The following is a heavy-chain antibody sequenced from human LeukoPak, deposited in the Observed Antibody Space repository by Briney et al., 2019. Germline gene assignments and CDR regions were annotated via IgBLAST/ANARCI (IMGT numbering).Heavy chain of an antibody. Sequence: ASVKVSCKASGYTFTGYYMHWVRQAPGQGLEWMGRINPNSGGTNYAQKFQGRVTMTRDTSISTAYMELSRLRSDDTAVCYCASLSGGFAAHNWFDPWGQGTLVTVSS. CDR2: INPNSGGT. CDR3: ASLSGGFAAHNWFDP. CDR1: GYTFTGYY. D-gene: IGHD3-16*01. J-gene: IGHJ5*02. V-gene: IGHV1-2*06.